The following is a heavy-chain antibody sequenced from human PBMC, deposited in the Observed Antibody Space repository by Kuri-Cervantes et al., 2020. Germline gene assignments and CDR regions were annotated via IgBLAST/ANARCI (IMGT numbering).Heavy chain of an antibody. V-gene: IGHV1-2*02. Sequence: ASVKVSCKASGYTFTSYGISWVRQAPGQGLEWMGWVNPNNGGTNYAQKFQGRVTMTSDTSITTGYMELGSLRSEDTAVYYCARDLHYGDNQDCWGQGTLVTVSS. D-gene: IGHD4-17*01. J-gene: IGHJ4*02. CDR2: VNPNNGGT. CDR1: GYTFTSYG. CDR3: ARDLHYGDNQDC.